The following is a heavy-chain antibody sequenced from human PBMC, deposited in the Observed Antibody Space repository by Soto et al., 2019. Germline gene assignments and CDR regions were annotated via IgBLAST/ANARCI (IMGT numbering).Heavy chain of an antibody. Sequence: SGPTLVNPPQTLTLPCHFSGFSHRTRGMRVSWIRQPPGKALQWLARIDWDDHKSYSPSLKPRFTLFKDTSKSQVVLTMTNMDPVDTATYYCARLAYSSSSLADDAFDIWGQGTMVTVSS. CDR1: GFSHRTRGMR. J-gene: IGHJ3*02. D-gene: IGHD6-6*01. V-gene: IGHV2-70*04. CDR3: ARLAYSSSSLADDAFDI. CDR2: IDWDDHK.